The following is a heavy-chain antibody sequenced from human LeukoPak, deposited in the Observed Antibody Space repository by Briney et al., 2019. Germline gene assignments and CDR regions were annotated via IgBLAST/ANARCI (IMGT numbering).Heavy chain of an antibody. CDR1: GFTFSGSA. J-gene: IGHJ4*02. V-gene: IGHV3-73*01. CDR2: IRSKANSYAT. CDR3: AKIGYGDHGYFDY. D-gene: IGHD4-17*01. Sequence: GGSLRLSCAASGFTFSGSAMHWVRQASGKGLEWVGRIRSKANSYATAYAASVKGRFTISRDDSKNTAYLQMNSLKTEDTAVYYCAKIGYGDHGYFDYWGQGTLVTVSS.